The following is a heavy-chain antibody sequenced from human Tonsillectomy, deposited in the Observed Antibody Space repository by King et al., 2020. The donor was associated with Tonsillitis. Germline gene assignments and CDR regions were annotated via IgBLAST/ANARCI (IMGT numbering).Heavy chain of an antibody. CDR3: AKGIAGTYVLPADY. Sequence: VQLVESGGDLVQPGRSLRLSCAVSGFTFHGYAIVWVRQAPGKGLEWVSGISWNSVGIGYADSVKGRFTISRDNAKNSMYLQMNSLRVEDTGLYYCAKGIAGTYVLPADYWGQGTLVTVSA. J-gene: IGHJ4*02. CDR1: GFTFHGYA. D-gene: IGHD2-15*01. CDR2: ISWNSVGI. V-gene: IGHV3-9*01.